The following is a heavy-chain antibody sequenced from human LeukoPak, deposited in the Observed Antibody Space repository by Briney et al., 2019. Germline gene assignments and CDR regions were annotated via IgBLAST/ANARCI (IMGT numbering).Heavy chain of an antibody. CDR2: INAGNGNT. J-gene: IGHJ3*02. CDR1: GYTFTSNA. CDR3: ARVLEPYGDLDAFDI. D-gene: IGHD4-17*01. Sequence: ASVKVSCKASGYTFTSNAMHWVRQAPGQRLEWMGWINAGNGNTKYSQKFQGRVTITRDTSASTAYMELSSLRSEDTAVYYCARVLEPYGDLDAFDIWGQGTMVTVSS. V-gene: IGHV1-3*01.